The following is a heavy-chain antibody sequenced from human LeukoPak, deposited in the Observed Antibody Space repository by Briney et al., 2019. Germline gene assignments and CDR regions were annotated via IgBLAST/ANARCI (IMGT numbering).Heavy chain of an antibody. D-gene: IGHD6-13*01. CDR1: GFTFSSYS. CDR3: ARAWGSSSWSYGH. J-gene: IGHJ4*02. V-gene: IGHV3-21*01. CDR2: ISSSSSYI. Sequence: GGSLRLSCAASGFTFSSYSMNWVRQAPGKGLEWVSSISSSSSYIYYADSVKGRFTISRDNAKNSLYLQMNSLRAEDTAVYYCARAWGSSSWSYGHWGQGTLVTVSS.